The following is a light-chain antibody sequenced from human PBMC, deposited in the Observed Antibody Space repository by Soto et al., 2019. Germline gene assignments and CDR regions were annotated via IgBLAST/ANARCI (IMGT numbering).Light chain of an antibody. CDR3: QQYNSDST. J-gene: IGKJ1*01. CDR1: QSISIW. CDR2: KAS. Sequence: IQMTQSPSTLSASVGDRVTITCRASQSISIWLAWYQQKPGRAPKLLIQKASSLESEVPSRFSGSGSGTEFTLTINSLQPADSATYYCQQYNSDSTFGQGTKVEIK. V-gene: IGKV1-5*03.